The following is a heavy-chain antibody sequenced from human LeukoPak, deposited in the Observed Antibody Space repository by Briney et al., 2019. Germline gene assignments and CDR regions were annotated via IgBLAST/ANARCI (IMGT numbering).Heavy chain of an antibody. CDR3: ARLYSSSLGRVFDY. Sequence: SETLSLTCTVSGGSISSYYWSWIRQPPGKGLEWIGYIYNSGSTNYNPSLKSRVTISVDTSKNQFSLKLSSVTAADTAVYYCARLYSSSLGRVFDYWGQGTLVTVSS. CDR2: IYNSGST. D-gene: IGHD6-13*01. CDR1: GGSISSYY. V-gene: IGHV4-59*01. J-gene: IGHJ4*02.